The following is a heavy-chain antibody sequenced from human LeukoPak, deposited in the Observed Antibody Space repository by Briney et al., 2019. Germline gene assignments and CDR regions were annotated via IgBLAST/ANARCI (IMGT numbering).Heavy chain of an antibody. V-gene: IGHV3-74*01. D-gene: IGHD5-24*01. CDR2: INGDGSST. CDR1: GLTFNSHW. CDR3: AREWHDAFDI. J-gene: IGHJ3*02. Sequence: GGSLRLSCAASGLTFNSHWMHWVRQAPGKGLVWVSRINGDGSSTTYADSVRGRFTISRDDAKNTLYLEMNSLRAEDTAVYYCAREWHDAFDIWGQGTMVTVSS.